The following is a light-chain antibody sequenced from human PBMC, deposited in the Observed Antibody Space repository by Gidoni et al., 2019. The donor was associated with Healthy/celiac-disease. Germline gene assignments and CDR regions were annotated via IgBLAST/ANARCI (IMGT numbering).Light chain of an antibody. J-gene: IGLJ3*02. CDR1: SSDVGSYNL. V-gene: IGLV2-23*01. CDR2: EGS. CDR3: CSYAGSYWV. Sequence: QSALTQPASVSGSPGQSITISCTGTSSDVGSYNLVSWYQKHPGKAPKLMIYEGSKRPSGVSNRFSGSKSGNTASLTISGLQAEDEADYYCCSYAGSYWVFGGGTKLTVL.